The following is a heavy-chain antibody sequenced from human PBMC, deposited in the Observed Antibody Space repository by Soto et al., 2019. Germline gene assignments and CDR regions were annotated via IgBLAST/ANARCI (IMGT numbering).Heavy chain of an antibody. Sequence: QVQLVQSGAEVKTPGASVQVSCKASGYTFATYDINWVRQAPGQGLEWMGWMNPNSGNTGYAQKFQGRLTMTRDTAASVAHMELSSLRNEDTAVYYCARSDGYTFNWLDSWGQGTLVTVSA. J-gene: IGHJ5*01. CDR2: MNPNSGNT. V-gene: IGHV1-8*01. CDR3: ARSDGYTFNWLDS. CDR1: GYTFATYD. D-gene: IGHD2-21*01.